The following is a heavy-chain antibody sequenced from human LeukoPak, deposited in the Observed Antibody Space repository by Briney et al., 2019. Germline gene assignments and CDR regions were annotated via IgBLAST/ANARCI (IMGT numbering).Heavy chain of an antibody. Sequence: SETLSLTCAVYGGSFSGYYWSWIRQPPGKGLEWIGEINRSGSTNYNPSLKSRVTISVDTSKNQFSLKLSSVTAADTAVYYCARRSRGWAAAGVDYWGQGTLVTVSS. J-gene: IGHJ4*02. V-gene: IGHV4-34*01. CDR2: INRSGST. CDR3: ARRSRGWAAAGVDY. CDR1: GGSFSGYY. D-gene: IGHD6-13*01.